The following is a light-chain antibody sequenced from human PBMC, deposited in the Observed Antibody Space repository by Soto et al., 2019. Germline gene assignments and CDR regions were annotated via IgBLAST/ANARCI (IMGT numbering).Light chain of an antibody. CDR3: AKWDDSLTAAV. CDR1: TSNIAGNT. Sequence: QSALTQPPSLSGTPGQRVTISCSGSTSNIAGNTVHWYQHLPETAPKLLIYIDDQPPSGVPDRFSGSKSGTSASLAISGLQSEDEADYYCAKWDDSLTAAVFGGGTQLTVL. CDR2: IDD. V-gene: IGLV1-44*01. J-gene: IGLJ7*01.